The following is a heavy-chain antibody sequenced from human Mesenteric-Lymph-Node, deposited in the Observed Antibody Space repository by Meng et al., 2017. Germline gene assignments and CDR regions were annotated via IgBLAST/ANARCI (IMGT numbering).Heavy chain of an antibody. V-gene: IGHV3-74*01. D-gene: IGHD3-10*02. J-gene: IGHJ4*02. CDR1: GFTFDDYA. CDR3: ARDHHHPVFGDLRLFDY. Sequence: GESLKISCAASGFTFDDYAMHWVRQAPGKGLVWVSRINSDGTTTHSADSVRGRFTVSRDTAKNTLYLQMNSLRADDTAVYYCARDHHHPVFGDLRLFDYWGQGTLVTVSS. CDR2: INSDGTTT.